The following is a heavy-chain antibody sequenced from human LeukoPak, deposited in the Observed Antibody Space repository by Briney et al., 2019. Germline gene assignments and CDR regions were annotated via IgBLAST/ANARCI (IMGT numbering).Heavy chain of an antibody. V-gene: IGHV3-48*01. CDR3: ARGDIVVVQEDNYYYYMDV. D-gene: IGHD2-2*01. CDR1: GFTFSSYS. J-gene: IGHJ6*03. Sequence: GGSLRLSCAASGFTFSSYSMNWVRQAPGKGLEWVSYISSASNTIYYADSVKGRFTISRDNAKNSLYLQMNSLRAEDTAMYYCARGDIVVVQEDNYYYYMDVWGKGTTVTVSS. CDR2: ISSASNTI.